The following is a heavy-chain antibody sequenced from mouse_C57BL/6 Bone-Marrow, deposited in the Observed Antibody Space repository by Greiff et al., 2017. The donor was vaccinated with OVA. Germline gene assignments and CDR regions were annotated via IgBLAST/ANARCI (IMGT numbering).Heavy chain of an antibody. CDR3: ARDVTTVVAHWYFDV. V-gene: IGHV5-4*01. Sequence: EVNVVESGGGLVKPRGSLKLSCAASGFTFSSYAMSWVRQTPEKRLEWVATLSDGGSYTYYPDNVKGRFTISRDNAKNNLYLQMSHLKSEDTAMYYCARDVTTVVAHWYFDVWGTGTTVTVSS. J-gene: IGHJ1*03. D-gene: IGHD1-1*01. CDR2: LSDGGSYT. CDR1: GFTFSSYA.